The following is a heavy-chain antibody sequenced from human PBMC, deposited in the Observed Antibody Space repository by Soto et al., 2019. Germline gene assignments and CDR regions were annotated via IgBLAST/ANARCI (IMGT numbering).Heavy chain of an antibody. Sequence: QVQLQESGPGLLKPSGTLSLTCAVSGGSISRRNWWSWLRQPPGKGLEWIGEISHSGSTNYSPSLKSRVAIAVDKSENQFSLKLTSVTAADTAVYYGESEPGSGRPCLEYFDYWGQGTLVTVSS. CDR2: ISHSGST. V-gene: IGHV4-4*02. J-gene: IGHJ4*02. D-gene: IGHD3-10*01. CDR3: ESEPGSGRPCLEYFDY. CDR1: GGSISRRNW.